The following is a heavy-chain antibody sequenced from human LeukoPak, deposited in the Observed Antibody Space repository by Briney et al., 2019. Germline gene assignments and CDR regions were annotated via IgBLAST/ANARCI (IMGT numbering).Heavy chain of an antibody. CDR3: AREGYYNILTGYYVY. D-gene: IGHD3-9*01. Sequence: SVKVSCKASGGTFSSYAISWVRQAPGQGLEWMGGIIPIFGTANYAQKFQGRVTITADKSTSTAYMELSSLRSEDTAVYYCAREGYYNILTGYYVYWGQGTLVTVSS. CDR2: IIPIFGTA. J-gene: IGHJ4*02. CDR1: GGTFSSYA. V-gene: IGHV1-69*06.